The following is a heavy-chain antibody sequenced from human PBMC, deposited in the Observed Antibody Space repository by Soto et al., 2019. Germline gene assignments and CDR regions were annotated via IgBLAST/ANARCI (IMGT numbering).Heavy chain of an antibody. Sequence: PGGSLRLSCAASGFTFSSYAMSWVRQAPEKGLEWVSSISSSSNYIYYAASVKGRFTISRDNAKNSVHLQMNSLRAEDTAVYYCARGPLYYDSGSYLNWFDPWGQGTLVTVSS. CDR3: ARGPLYYDSGSYLNWFDP. V-gene: IGHV3-21*01. CDR2: ISSSSNYI. CDR1: GFTFSSYA. J-gene: IGHJ5*02. D-gene: IGHD3-22*01.